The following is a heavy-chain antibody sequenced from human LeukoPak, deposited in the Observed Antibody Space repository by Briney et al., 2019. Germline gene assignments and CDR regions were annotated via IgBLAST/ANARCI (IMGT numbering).Heavy chain of an antibody. CDR2: ISAYNGNT. D-gene: IGHD6-19*01. J-gene: IGHJ5*02. CDR3: ARAVAGTTSRFDP. Sequence: APVKVSCKASGYTFTGYYLHWVRQAPGQGLEWMGWISAYNGNTNYAQKLQGRVTMTTDTSTSTAYMELRSLRSDDTAVYYCARAVAGTTSRFDPWGQGTLVTVSS. CDR1: GYTFTGYY. V-gene: IGHV1-18*04.